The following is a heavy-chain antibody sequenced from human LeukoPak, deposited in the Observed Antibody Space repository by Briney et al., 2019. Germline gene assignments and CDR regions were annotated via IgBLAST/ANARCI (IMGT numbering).Heavy chain of an antibody. J-gene: IGHJ4*02. CDR2: ISGSSTTI. V-gene: IGHV3-48*02. Sequence: QPGGSLRLSGAASGFTFSSYTMTWFRQAPGKGLEGVSYISGSSTTIYYADSVKGRFTISGDNAKNSLYLQMNSLRDEDTAVYYCARDVLSYGDSGVDYWGQGTLVTVSS. D-gene: IGHD2-2*01. CDR3: ARDVLSYGDSGVDY. CDR1: GFTFSSYT.